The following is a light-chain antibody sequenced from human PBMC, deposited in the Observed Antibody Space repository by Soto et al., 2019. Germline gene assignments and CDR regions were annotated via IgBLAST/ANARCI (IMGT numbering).Light chain of an antibody. CDR3: CSYAPSRTLL. CDR2: EGN. J-gene: IGLJ2*01. V-gene: IGLV2-23*01. Sequence: QSVLTQSASVSGSPGESITISCTGTSSDVGTYNLVTWYQQHPGRVPKLILYEGNKRPSGVSSRFSASKSGNTASLTISGLQAEDEADYFCCSYAPSRTLLFGGGTKVTVL. CDR1: SSDVGTYNL.